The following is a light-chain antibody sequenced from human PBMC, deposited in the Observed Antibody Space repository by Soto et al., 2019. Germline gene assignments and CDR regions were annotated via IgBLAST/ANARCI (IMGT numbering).Light chain of an antibody. CDR3: QQYTTYWT. CDR1: QGISRW. Sequence: DIQMAGSPCTLSASLGDRVTITCRASQGISRWLAWYQQRPGKAPKLLIYDASTLHSGVSSRFSGSGSGTEFTLTISSLQTNDSATYYCQQYTTYWTFGQGNKVDIK. CDR2: DAS. V-gene: IGKV1-5*01. J-gene: IGKJ1*01.